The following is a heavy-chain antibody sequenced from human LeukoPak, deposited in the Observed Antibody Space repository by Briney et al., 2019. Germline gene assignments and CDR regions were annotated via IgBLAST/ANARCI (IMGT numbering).Heavy chain of an antibody. D-gene: IGHD2-15*01. Sequence: ASVKVSCKASGGTFISYAISWVRQAPGQGLEWMGGIIPIFGTANYAQKFQGRVTITADESTSTAYMELSSLRSEDTAVYYCAGYCSGGSCYPGEFDYWGQGTLVTVSS. J-gene: IGHJ4*02. V-gene: IGHV1-69*13. CDR2: IIPIFGTA. CDR3: AGYCSGGSCYPGEFDY. CDR1: GGTFISYA.